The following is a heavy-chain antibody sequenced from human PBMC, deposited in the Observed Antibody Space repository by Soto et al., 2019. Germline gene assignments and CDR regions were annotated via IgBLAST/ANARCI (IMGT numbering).Heavy chain of an antibody. CDR3: AKYRRTEEEGFTLDS. D-gene: IGHD2-2*01. Sequence: SATLSLTCTVSGDSIKHYYWSWIRQPPGKRLEWIGYIYYTGSTTYDPSLESRVTMSVDTSKNQFSLKLSSVNAADTAVYYCAKYRRTEEEGFTLDSWGRGTLVTVSS. J-gene: IGHJ4*02. V-gene: IGHV4-59*01. CDR1: GDSIKHYY. CDR2: IYYTGST.